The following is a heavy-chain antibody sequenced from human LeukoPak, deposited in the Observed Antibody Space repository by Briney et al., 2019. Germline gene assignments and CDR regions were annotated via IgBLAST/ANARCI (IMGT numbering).Heavy chain of an antibody. CDR3: ARAVVSGGSVSMDY. CDR2: ISAYNGNT. Sequence: ASVKVSCKASGYTFTIYGISWGRQAPGQGLEWMGWISAYNGNTNYAQKLQGRVTMTTDTSTSTAYMELRSLRSDDTAVYYCARAVVSGGSVSMDYWGQGTLVTVSS. D-gene: IGHD2-15*01. V-gene: IGHV1-18*01. J-gene: IGHJ4*02. CDR1: GYTFTIYG.